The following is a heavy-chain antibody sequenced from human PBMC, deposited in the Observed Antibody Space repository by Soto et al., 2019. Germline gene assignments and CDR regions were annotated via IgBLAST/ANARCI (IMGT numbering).Heavy chain of an antibody. Sequence: GASLKVSCKASGYTFTSYAISWVRQAPGQGLEWMGWISAYNGNTNYAQKLQGRVTMTTDTSTSTAYMELRSLRSDDTAVYYCARDFRVGGGGYFDYWGQGTLVTVSS. CDR3: ARDFRVGGGGYFDY. V-gene: IGHV1-18*01. D-gene: IGHD2-21*01. CDR1: GYTFTSYA. CDR2: ISAYNGNT. J-gene: IGHJ4*02.